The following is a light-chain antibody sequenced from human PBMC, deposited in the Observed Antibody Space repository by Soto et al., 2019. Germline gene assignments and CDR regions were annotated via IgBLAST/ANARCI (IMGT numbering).Light chain of an antibody. CDR2: GAS. V-gene: IGKV3-20*01. CDR3: QQFASSPWT. Sequence: ETVLTQSPGTLSLSPGERATLSCRASQSVSSSHLTWYQQKPGQAPRLLIYGASSRATGITDRFSGSGSGTDFTLPISRLEPEDFALYYCQQFASSPWTFGQGTKVEI. CDR1: QSVSSSH. J-gene: IGKJ1*01.